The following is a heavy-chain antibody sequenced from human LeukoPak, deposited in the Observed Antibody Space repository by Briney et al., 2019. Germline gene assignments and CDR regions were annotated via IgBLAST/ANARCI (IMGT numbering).Heavy chain of an antibody. CDR2: FDPEDGET. Sequence: ASVKVSCKVSGYTLTELSMHWVRQTPGKGLEWMGGFDPEDGETIYAQKFQGRVTITADKSTSTAYMELSSLRSEDTAVYYCASRELDYDIPTGWGQGTLVTVSS. D-gene: IGHD3-9*01. J-gene: IGHJ4*02. V-gene: IGHV1-24*01. CDR1: GYTLTELS. CDR3: ASRELDYDIPTG.